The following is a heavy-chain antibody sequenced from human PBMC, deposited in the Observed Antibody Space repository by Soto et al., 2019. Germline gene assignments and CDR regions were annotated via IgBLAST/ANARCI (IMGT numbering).Heavy chain of an antibody. J-gene: IGHJ4*02. CDR2: INPIVSMS. CDR1: GDTFSFYT. V-gene: IGHV1-69*02. Sequence: QVQLVQSGTEVKKPGSSVKVSCKASGDTFSFYTINWVRQAPGLGLEWVGRINPIVSMSNYAQKFQGRVSMTADKPPSTACMELRSLRSDETAMYFCAASYGSGYRAFDYWGQGALVIVSS. CDR3: AASYGSGYRAFDY. D-gene: IGHD3-10*01.